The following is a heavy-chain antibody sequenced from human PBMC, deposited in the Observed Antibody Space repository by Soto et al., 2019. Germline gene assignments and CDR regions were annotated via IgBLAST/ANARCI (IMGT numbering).Heavy chain of an antibody. D-gene: IGHD3-3*01. CDR3: ARGYVTIFGVT. CDR1: GGSISSGDYY. J-gene: IGHJ5*02. Sequence: TSETLSLTCTVSGGSISSGDYYWSWIRQPPGKGLEWIGYIYYSGSTSYNPSLKSRVTISLDTSKNQFSLKLSSVTAADTAVYYCARGYVTIFGVTWGQGTLVTVSS. CDR2: IYYSGST. V-gene: IGHV4-30-4*01.